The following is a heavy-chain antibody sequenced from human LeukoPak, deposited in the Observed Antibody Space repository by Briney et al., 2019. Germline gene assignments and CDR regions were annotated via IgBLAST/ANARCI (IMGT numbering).Heavy chain of an antibody. Sequence: SETLSLTCAVYGGSFSGYYWSWIRQPPGKGLEWIGEINHSGSTNYNPSLKSRVTISVDTSKNQFSLKLSSVTAADTAVYYCARRHTRRQCGYSGYDYCGDAFDIWGQGTMVTVSS. V-gene: IGHV4-34*01. CDR3: ARRHTRRQCGYSGYDYCGDAFDI. CDR1: GGSFSGYY. CDR2: INHSGST. D-gene: IGHD5-12*01. J-gene: IGHJ3*02.